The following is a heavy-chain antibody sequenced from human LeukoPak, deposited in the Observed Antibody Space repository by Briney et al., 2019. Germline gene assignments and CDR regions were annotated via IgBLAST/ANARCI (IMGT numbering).Heavy chain of an antibody. Sequence: SETLSLTCTVSGGSISSYYWSWIRQPPGKGLEWIGYIYYSGSTNYNPSLKSRVTTSVDTSKNQFSLKLSSVTAADTAVYYCAREHYDILTGYLAWFDPWGQGTLVTVSS. J-gene: IGHJ5*02. CDR1: GGSISSYY. V-gene: IGHV4-59*01. CDR3: AREHYDILTGYLAWFDP. D-gene: IGHD3-9*01. CDR2: IYYSGST.